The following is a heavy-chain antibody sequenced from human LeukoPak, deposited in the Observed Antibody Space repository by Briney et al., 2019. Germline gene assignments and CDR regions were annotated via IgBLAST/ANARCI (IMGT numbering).Heavy chain of an antibody. Sequence: PGGSLRLSCAASGFTFSSHGMHWVRQAPGKGLGWVAFLRFDGSNEDYADSVKGRFNITRDNSKNTLYLQMSTLRTEDTAVYYCAKDLRVIYAPGSFYYRYMDVWGKGTTVIISS. CDR3: AKDLRVIYAPGSFYYRYMDV. V-gene: IGHV3-30*02. CDR1: GFTFSSHG. D-gene: IGHD3-10*01. CDR2: LRFDGSNE. J-gene: IGHJ6*03.